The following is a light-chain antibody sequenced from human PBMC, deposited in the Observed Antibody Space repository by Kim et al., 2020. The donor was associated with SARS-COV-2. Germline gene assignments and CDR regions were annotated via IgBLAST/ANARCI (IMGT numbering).Light chain of an antibody. CDR2: GAS. J-gene: IGKJ5*01. Sequence: EIVMTQSPATLSVSPGERATLSCRASQSVSSYLAWYQQKPGQAPRLLLYGASTRATGVPARFSGSGSVTEFTLTISSLQSEDFAVYYCQQYNNWPPITFGQGTRLEIK. CDR1: QSVSSY. CDR3: QQYNNWPPIT. V-gene: IGKV3-15*01.